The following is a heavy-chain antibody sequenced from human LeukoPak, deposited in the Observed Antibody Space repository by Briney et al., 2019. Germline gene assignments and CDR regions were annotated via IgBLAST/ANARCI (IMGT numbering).Heavy chain of an antibody. CDR2: IYPGDSDT. CDR1: GYSFTSYW. CDR3: ARYWDSGTYCDY. D-gene: IGHD1-26*01. V-gene: IGHV5-51*01. J-gene: IGHJ4*02. Sequence: GESLKISCKGSGYSFTSYWIAWVRQMTGKGLEWMGIIYPGDSDTRYSPSFQGQVTISADNSISTAYVQWSSLKASDTAMYYCARYWDSGTYCDYWGQGTQVTVSS.